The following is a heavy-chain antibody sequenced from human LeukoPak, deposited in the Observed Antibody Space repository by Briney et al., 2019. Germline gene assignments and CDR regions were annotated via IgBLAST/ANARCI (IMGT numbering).Heavy chain of an antibody. CDR3: AKTAPTSDNVVVVAANNYYMDV. V-gene: IGHV3-23*01. CDR1: GFTFSNYA. D-gene: IGHD2-15*01. CDR2: SGSGGTT. Sequence: GGSLRLSCAASGFTFSNYAMSWVRQAPGKGLEWVSGSGSGGTTYYADSVKGRFTISRDNSKNKLYLQMNSLRAEDTAVYYCAKTAPTSDNVVVVAANNYYMDVWGKGTTVTVSS. J-gene: IGHJ6*03.